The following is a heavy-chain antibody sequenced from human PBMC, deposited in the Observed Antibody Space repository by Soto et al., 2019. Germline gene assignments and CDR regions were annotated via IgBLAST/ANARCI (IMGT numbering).Heavy chain of an antibody. D-gene: IGHD2-15*01. Sequence: ASVKVPCKASGYTFTNYAIHWVRQAPGQGLEWLGWINAGNGNTEYSQKLQGRVTITRDTSASTVYMELSSLTSEDTAVYYCAREFPRVAGVDPWGQGALVTVSS. CDR3: AREFPRVAGVDP. CDR2: INAGNGNT. J-gene: IGHJ5*02. V-gene: IGHV1-3*01. CDR1: GYTFTNYA.